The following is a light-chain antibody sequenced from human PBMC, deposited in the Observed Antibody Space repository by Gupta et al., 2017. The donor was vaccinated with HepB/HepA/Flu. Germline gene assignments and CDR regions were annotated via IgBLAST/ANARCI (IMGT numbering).Light chain of an antibody. CDR3: CSYAGSSTWV. V-gene: IGLV2-23*02. CDR2: EVS. CDR1: SSDVGSYNL. J-gene: IGLJ2*01. Sequence: SALTQPASVSGSPGQSITISCTGTSSDVGSYNLVSWYQQHPGKAPNLMIYEVSKRPAVVSNRFSGPKSGNTASLTIFGLKVEDEADYYCCSYAGSSTWVFGGGTKLTVL.